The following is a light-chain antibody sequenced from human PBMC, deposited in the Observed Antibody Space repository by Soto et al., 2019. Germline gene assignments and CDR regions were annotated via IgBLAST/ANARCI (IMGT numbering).Light chain of an antibody. Sequence: QSALTQPASVSGSPGQSITISCTGTSRDVGGYNSVSWYQQHPGKAPKLMIYQVTNRPSGVSHRFSGSKSGNTASLTISGLQADDEADYYCTSYSSTNTFYVFGAGTKVTVL. V-gene: IGLV2-14*01. CDR2: QVT. CDR3: TSYSSTNTFYV. J-gene: IGLJ1*01. CDR1: SRDVGGYNS.